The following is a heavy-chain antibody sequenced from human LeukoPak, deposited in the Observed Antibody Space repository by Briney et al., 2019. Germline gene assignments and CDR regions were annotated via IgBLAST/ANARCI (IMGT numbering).Heavy chain of an antibody. CDR3: AKDGGRGIENYSWGTFDY. V-gene: IGHV3-23*01. CDR1: GFNFSNHA. Sequence: GGSLRLSCAASGFNFSNHAMSWVRQAPGKGLEWVSGISENGGSTPYADSVKGRFIISRDNSKNTLYLQMNSLRAEDTAVYYCAKDGGRGIENYSWGTFDYWGQGTLVTVSS. CDR2: ISENGGST. J-gene: IGHJ4*02. D-gene: IGHD1-7*01.